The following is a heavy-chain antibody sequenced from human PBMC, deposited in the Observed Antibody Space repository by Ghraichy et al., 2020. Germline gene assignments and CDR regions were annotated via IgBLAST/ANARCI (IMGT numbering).Heavy chain of an antibody. CDR2: IYYGGST. CDR1: GDSVRSYY. D-gene: IGHD1/OR15-1a*01. Sequence: SETLSLTCTVSGDSVRSYYWSWIRQPPGKGLEWIGFIYYGGSTNYNPSLRSRVTISLDSPKNQVSLKLSSVTAADTAVYYCAKTMTSDYYYALDVWGQGTAFTVSS. V-gene: IGHV4-59*02. J-gene: IGHJ6*02. CDR3: AKTMTSDYYYALDV.